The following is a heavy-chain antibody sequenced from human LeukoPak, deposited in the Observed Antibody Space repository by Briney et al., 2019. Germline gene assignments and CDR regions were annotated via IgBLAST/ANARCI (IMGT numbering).Heavy chain of an antibody. CDR2: INGDGSST. Sequence: PGGSLRLSCAASGFIFSSYWMHWVRQVPGKGLVWVSRINGDGSSTSYADSVKGRFTISRDNAKNTLYLQMNSLRAEDTAVYYCARGDYVWGSYRHSFDYWGQGTLVTVSS. V-gene: IGHV3-74*01. J-gene: IGHJ4*02. CDR1: GFIFSSYW. D-gene: IGHD3-16*02. CDR3: ARGDYVWGSYRHSFDY.